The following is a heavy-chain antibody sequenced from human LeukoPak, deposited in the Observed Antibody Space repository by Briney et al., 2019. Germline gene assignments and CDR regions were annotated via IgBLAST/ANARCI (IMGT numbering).Heavy chain of an antibody. CDR2: INPNSGGT. V-gene: IGHV1-2*02. J-gene: IGHJ4*02. CDR3: AIFDYGDYVGY. D-gene: IGHD4-17*01. Sequence: ASVKVSCEASGYSFTDYYMHWVRQAPGQGLGWMGWINPNSGGTTYAQKFQGRVTMTRDTSISTAYMELSSLRSDDTAVYCCAIFDYGDYVGYWGQGTLVTVSS. CDR1: GYSFTDYY.